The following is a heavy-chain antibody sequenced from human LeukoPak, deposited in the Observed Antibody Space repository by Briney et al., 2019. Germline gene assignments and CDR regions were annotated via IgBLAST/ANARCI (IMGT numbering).Heavy chain of an antibody. CDR1: GGSFSGYY. CDR2: INHSGST. D-gene: IGHD2-2*02. Sequence: SETLSLTCAVYGGSFSGYYWSWIRQPPGKGLEWIGEINHSGSTNYNPSLKSRVTISVDTSKSQFSLKLTSVTAADTAMYYCVSYTLNSLSILWGLGTLVTVS. J-gene: IGHJ4*02. V-gene: IGHV4-34*01. CDR3: VSYTLNSLSIL.